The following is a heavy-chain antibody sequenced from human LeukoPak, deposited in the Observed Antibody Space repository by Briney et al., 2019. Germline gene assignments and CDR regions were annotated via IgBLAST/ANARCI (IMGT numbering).Heavy chain of an antibody. Sequence: SETLSLTCAVYGGSFSGYYWSWIRQPPGKGLEWIGEINHSGSTNYNPSLKSRVTISVDTSKNQFSLKLGSVTAADTAVYYCATYYYDSSGSFFDPWGQGTLVTVSS. CDR3: ATYYYDSSGSFFDP. V-gene: IGHV4-34*01. D-gene: IGHD3-22*01. J-gene: IGHJ5*02. CDR2: INHSGST. CDR1: GGSFSGYY.